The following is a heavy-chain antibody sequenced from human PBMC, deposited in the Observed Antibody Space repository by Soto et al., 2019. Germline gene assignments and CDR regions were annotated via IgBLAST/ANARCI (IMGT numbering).Heavy chain of an antibody. J-gene: IGHJ5*02. D-gene: IGHD6-6*01. CDR1: GGSITGSSYH. CDR2: IYYTGST. CDR3: VADWGSSSRLDR. V-gene: IGHV4-39*01. Sequence: PSGTLSLTCTVSGGSITGSSYHWGWIRQTTGKGLEWIGTIYYTGSTSYNPSLKSRVTMSVDTSKNQFSLKLNSVTAADTAVYYCVADWGSSSRLDRWGKGSLITVYS.